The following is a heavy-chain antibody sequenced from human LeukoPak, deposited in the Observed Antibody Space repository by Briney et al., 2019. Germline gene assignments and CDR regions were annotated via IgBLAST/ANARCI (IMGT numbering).Heavy chain of an antibody. CDR3: AKDRDNWNFLFDY. V-gene: IGHV3-30*18. CDR1: GFTFSSYG. CDR2: ISYDGSNK. J-gene: IGHJ4*02. Sequence: GGSLRLSCAASGFTFSSYGMHWVRQAPGKGLEWVAVISYDGSNKYYADSGKGRFTISRDNSKNTLYLQMNSLRAEDTAVYYCAKDRDNWNFLFDYWGQGTLVTVSS. D-gene: IGHD1-7*01.